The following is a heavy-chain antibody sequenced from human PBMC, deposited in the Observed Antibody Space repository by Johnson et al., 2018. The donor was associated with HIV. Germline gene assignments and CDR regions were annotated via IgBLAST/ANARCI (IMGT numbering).Heavy chain of an antibody. V-gene: IGHV3-20*04. D-gene: IGHD1-26*01. CDR2: INWNGGST. Sequence: VQLVESGGGVVQPGTSLRLSCAPSGFTFDDYGMSWVRQAPGKGLEWVSGINWNGGSTGYADSVKGRFTISRDNTKNSLYLQMNSLRAEDTALYYCARASAATKGNAFDIWGPGTLVTVSP. CDR1: GFTFDDYG. J-gene: IGHJ3*02. CDR3: ARASAATKGNAFDI.